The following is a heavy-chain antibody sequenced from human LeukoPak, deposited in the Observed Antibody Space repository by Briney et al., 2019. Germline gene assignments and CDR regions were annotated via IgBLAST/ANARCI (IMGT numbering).Heavy chain of an antibody. Sequence: SETLSLTCTVSGGSISSYYWSWIRQPPGKGLEWIGYIYYSGSTNYNPSLKSRVTISVDMSKNQFSLKLSSVTAADTAVYYCARVFGKYQLPPGLYYYYGMDVWGQGTTVTVSS. J-gene: IGHJ6*02. CDR3: ARVFGKYQLPPGLYYYYGMDV. CDR1: GGSISSYY. D-gene: IGHD2-2*01. CDR2: IYYSGST. V-gene: IGHV4-59*01.